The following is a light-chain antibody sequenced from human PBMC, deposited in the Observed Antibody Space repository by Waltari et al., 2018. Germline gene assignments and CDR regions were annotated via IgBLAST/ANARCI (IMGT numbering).Light chain of an antibody. CDR3: QTWDGNPV. Sequence: SSDLAQPPSVSVSPGEPATLSCSGLKVGQNYVSWYQQKAGQSPVVVMYLDTKRPSGIPDRFSGSNSGNTATLTISGTQAMDEADYHCQTWDGNPVFGGGTKLTVL. V-gene: IGLV3-1*01. CDR1: KVGQNY. CDR2: LDT. J-gene: IGLJ2*01.